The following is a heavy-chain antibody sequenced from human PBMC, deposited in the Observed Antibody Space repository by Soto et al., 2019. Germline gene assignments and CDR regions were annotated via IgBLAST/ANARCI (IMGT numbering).Heavy chain of an antibody. V-gene: IGHV5-10-1*01. CDR2: IDPSDSYT. CDR3: ESQVLRFWYGMDV. CDR1: GYIFTSYW. D-gene: IGHD3-3*01. Sequence: GDSLNISCKCSGYIFTSYWIILVRQMPGEGLEWMGRIDPSDSYTNYSPSFQGHVTISADKSISTAYLQWSSLKASDTAMYYCESQVLRFWYGMDVWGQGTPVTVSS. J-gene: IGHJ6*02.